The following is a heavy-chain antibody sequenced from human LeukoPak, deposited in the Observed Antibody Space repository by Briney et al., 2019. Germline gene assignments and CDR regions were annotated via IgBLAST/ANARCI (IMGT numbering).Heavy chain of an antibody. Sequence: GGSLRLSCAASGLTFDDYGMSWVRHAPGKGLEWVSGINWNGGSTGYADSVKGRFTISSDNAKNSLYLQMNSLRAEDTALYYCARRGSSSSWYGMDYWGQGTLVTVSS. CDR2: INWNGGST. V-gene: IGHV3-20*04. J-gene: IGHJ4*02. CDR3: ARRGSSSSWYGMDY. CDR1: GLTFDDYG. D-gene: IGHD6-13*01.